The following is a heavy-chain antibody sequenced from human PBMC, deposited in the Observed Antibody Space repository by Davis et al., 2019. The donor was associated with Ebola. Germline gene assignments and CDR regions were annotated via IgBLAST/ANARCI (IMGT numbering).Heavy chain of an antibody. Sequence: GESLKISCAASGFTFSFYAMTWVRQSPGRGLEWVSSISASGGSRYEAHSVQGRFTISRDNSKNTLYLQMNNLRAEDTAIYFCARGNQIDYWGQGTLVTVSS. CDR3: ARGNQIDY. CDR2: ISASGGSR. D-gene: IGHD1-14*01. CDR1: GFTFSFYA. V-gene: IGHV3-23*01. J-gene: IGHJ4*02.